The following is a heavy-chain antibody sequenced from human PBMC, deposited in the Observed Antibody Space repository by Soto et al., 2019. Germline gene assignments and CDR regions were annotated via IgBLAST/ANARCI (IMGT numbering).Heavy chain of an antibody. V-gene: IGHV4-59*08. CDR2: IYYSGST. J-gene: IGHJ5*02. Sequence: SETLSLTCTVSSGSISSYYWSWIRQPPGKGLEWIGYIYYSGSTNYNPSLKSRVTISVDTSKNQFALKLSSVTAADTAVYYCARQEPVTVAATPLGFDPWGQGTLVTVSS. CDR1: SGSISSYY. CDR3: ARQEPVTVAATPLGFDP. D-gene: IGHD2-15*01.